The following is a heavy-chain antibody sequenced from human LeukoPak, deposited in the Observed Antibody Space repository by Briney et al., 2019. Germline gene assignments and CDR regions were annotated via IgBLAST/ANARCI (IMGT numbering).Heavy chain of an antibody. CDR3: AKDHFDSSGNDFDY. D-gene: IGHD3-22*01. V-gene: IGHV3-43*02. J-gene: IGHJ4*02. CDR2: LSGNGGTT. Sequence: PGGSLRLSCVASGFTFDEYTMHWVRQAPGKGLEWVSLLSGNGGTTYYADSVKGRFTMSRDNSKNSLYLQMNSLRTEDTAFYYCAKDHFDSSGNDFDYWGQGTLVTVSS. CDR1: GFTFDEYT.